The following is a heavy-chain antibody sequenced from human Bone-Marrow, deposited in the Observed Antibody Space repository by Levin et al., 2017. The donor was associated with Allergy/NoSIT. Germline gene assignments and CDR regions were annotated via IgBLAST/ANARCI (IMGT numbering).Heavy chain of an antibody. CDR1: GFTFSSHW. D-gene: IGHD2-2*01. V-gene: IGHV3-74*01. J-gene: IGHJ4*01. Sequence: QSSETLSLTCAASGFTFSSHWMHWVRQVPGKGLVWVSRTTGDGARTTYADSVKGRFTISRDNAKNMVYLQMNGLRAEDTAVYYCARSPFNTVVPNRLDYWGRGTLVTVSS. CDR3: ARSPFNTVVPNRLDY. CDR2: TTGDGART.